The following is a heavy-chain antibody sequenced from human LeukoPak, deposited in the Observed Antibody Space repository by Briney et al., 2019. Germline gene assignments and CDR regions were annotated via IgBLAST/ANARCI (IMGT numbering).Heavy chain of an antibody. V-gene: IGHV1-69*13. CDR3: ARANVRLTRAGSYWSY. CDR2: IIPIFGTA. J-gene: IGHJ4*02. CDR1: GGTFSSYA. Sequence: SVKVSCKASGGTFSSYAISWVRQAPGQGLEWMGGIIPIFGTANYAQKFQGRVTITADESTSTAYMELSSLRSEDTAVYYCARANVRLTRAGSYWSYWGQGTLVTVSS. D-gene: IGHD3-10*01.